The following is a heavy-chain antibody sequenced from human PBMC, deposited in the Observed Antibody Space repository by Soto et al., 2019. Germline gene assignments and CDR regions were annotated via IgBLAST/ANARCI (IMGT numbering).Heavy chain of an antibody. CDR3: ARESVTGTRGGTAFEI. CDR2: IIPIFGTA. V-gene: IGHV1-69*13. Sequence: SVKVSCKASGGTFSSYAISWVRQAPGQGLEWMGGIIPIFGTANYAQKFQGRVTITADESTSTAYMELSSLRSEDTAVYYCARESVTGTRGGTAFEIWGQGTMVTVSS. CDR1: GGTFSSYA. J-gene: IGHJ3*02. D-gene: IGHD1-20*01.